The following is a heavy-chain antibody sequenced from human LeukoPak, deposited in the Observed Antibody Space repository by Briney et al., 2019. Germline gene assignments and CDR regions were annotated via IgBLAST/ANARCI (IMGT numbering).Heavy chain of an antibody. J-gene: IGHJ1*01. Sequence: GGSLRLSCAASGFTFSSYSMNWVRQAPGKGLEWVSSISSSSSYIYYADSVKGRFTISRDNAKNSLYLQMNSLRAEDTAAYYCASYDYGDRHEYFQHWGQGTLVTVSS. CDR1: GFTFSSYS. CDR2: ISSSSSYI. V-gene: IGHV3-21*01. D-gene: IGHD4-17*01. CDR3: ASYDYGDRHEYFQH.